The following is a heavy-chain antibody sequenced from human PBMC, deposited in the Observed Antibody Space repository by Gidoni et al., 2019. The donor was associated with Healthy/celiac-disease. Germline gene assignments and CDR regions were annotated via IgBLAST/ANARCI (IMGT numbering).Heavy chain of an antibody. CDR3: ARDQGIQLWPPAPAPLDY. V-gene: IGHV3-21*01. CDR2: ISISSSYI. CDR1: GCTFSSYS. D-gene: IGHD5-18*01. Sequence: EVQLVESGGGLVKPGGSLRLSCAASGCTFSSYSMNWVRQAPGKGLEWVSSISISSSYIYYADSVKGRFTISRDNAKNSLYLQMNSLRAEDTAVYYCARDQGIQLWPPAPAPLDYWGQGTLVTVSS. J-gene: IGHJ4*02.